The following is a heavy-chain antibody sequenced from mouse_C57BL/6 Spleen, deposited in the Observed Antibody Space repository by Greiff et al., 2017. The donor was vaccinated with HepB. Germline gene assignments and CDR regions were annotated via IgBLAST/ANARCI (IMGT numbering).Heavy chain of an antibody. J-gene: IGHJ2*01. D-gene: IGHD2-4*01. Sequence: EVQLQQSGPVLVKPGASVKMSCKASGYTFTDYYMNWVKQSHGKSLEWIGVINPYNGGTSYNQKFKGKATLTVDKSSSTAYMELNSLTSEDSAVYYCARWKYDYDGYFDYWGQGTTLTVSS. CDR2: INPYNGGT. CDR1: GYTFTDYY. V-gene: IGHV1-19*01. CDR3: ARWKYDYDGYFDY.